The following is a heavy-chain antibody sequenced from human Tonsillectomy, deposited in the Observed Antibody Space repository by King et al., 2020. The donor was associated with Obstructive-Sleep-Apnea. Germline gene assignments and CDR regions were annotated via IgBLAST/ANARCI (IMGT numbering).Heavy chain of an antibody. J-gene: IGHJ6*02. Sequence: VQLVESGGGVVQPGRTVRLSCAASGFTFNAFAMHWVRQAPGKGLEWVAIISDDGNNEYYTASVKGRLRIARDNSKKRLYLQMDILRADETAVYFCAGDKYSDYPLLSYTMDVWGQGTTVTVSS. CDR2: ISDDGNNE. D-gene: IGHD5-12*01. CDR3: AGDKYSDYPLLSYTMDV. V-gene: IGHV3-30*04. CDR1: GFTFNAFA.